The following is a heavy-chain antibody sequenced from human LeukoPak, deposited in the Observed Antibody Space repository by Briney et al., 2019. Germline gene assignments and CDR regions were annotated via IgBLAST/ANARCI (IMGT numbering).Heavy chain of an antibody. J-gene: IGHJ6*02. V-gene: IGHV3-74*01. D-gene: IGHD2-21*01. Sequence: GGSLRLSCAASGFTFSSAWMHWVRQTPGKGLVWVSRINSDGSSTNYADSVKGRFTISRDNAKNMVNLQMNSLRAEDTAIYCCTRDYSYAMAVWGQGTTVTVSS. CDR3: TRDYSYAMAV. CDR1: GFTFSSAW. CDR2: INSDGSST.